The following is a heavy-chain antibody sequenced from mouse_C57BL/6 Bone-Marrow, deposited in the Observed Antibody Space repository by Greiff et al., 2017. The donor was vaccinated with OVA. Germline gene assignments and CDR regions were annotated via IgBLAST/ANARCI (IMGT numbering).Heavy chain of an antibody. CDR3: VYGSSYWYVEV. D-gene: IGHD1-1*01. CDR2: IYPGSGST. V-gene: IGHV1-55*01. CDR1: GYTFTSYW. J-gene: IGHJ1*03. Sequence: QVQLQQPGAELVKPGASVKMSCKASGYTFTSYWITWVKPRPGQGLAWIGAIYPGSGSTTYNEKFKSNATLTVDTSSSTAYMQLSSLRSEDAGVDYCVYGSSYWYVEVGGTGATGTVAS.